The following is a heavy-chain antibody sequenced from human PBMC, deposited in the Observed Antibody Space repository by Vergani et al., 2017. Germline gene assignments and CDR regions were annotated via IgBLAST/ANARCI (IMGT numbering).Heavy chain of an antibody. Sequence: QVQLVQSGAEVKKPGASVKVSCKVSGYTLTELSIHWVRQAPGKGLEWLGGFDPEDGETIYAQKFQGRVTMTEDTSTDTAYMELSSLRSEDTAVYYCATAYCSSTSCLGYYYYYMDVWGKGTTVTVSS. V-gene: IGHV1-24*01. D-gene: IGHD2-2*01. CDR2: FDPEDGET. CDR3: ATAYCSSTSCLGYYYYYMDV. J-gene: IGHJ6*03. CDR1: GYTLTELS.